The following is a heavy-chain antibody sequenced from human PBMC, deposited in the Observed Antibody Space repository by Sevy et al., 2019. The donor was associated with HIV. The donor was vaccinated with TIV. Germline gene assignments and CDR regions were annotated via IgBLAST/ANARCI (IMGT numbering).Heavy chain of an antibody. CDR1: GFTFGDYC. Sequence: GGCLRLSCTASGFTFGDYCMSWVRQAPGKGLEWVAFLKSDVYGGTVDHAASVRGRFVISRDDSKTIAYLQMNDLKTEDTCVYYCTRWKAAQSIFDYWGQGALVTVSS. V-gene: IGHV3-49*04. J-gene: IGHJ4*02. D-gene: IGHD6-13*01. CDR3: TRWKAAQSIFDY. CDR2: LKSDVYGGTV.